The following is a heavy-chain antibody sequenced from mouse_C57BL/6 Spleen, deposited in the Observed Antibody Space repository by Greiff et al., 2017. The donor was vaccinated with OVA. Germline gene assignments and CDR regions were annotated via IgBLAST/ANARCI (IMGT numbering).Heavy chain of an antibody. Sequence: VQLKESGGGLVQPGGSLSLSCAASGFTFTDYYMSWVRQPPGKALEWLGFIRNKANGYTTEYSASVKGRFTISRDNSQSILYLQMNALRAEDSATYYCARSRTTVAYFDYWGQGTTLTVSS. D-gene: IGHD1-1*01. CDR3: ARSRTTVAYFDY. CDR1: GFTFTDYY. J-gene: IGHJ2*01. V-gene: IGHV7-3*01. CDR2: IRNKANGYTT.